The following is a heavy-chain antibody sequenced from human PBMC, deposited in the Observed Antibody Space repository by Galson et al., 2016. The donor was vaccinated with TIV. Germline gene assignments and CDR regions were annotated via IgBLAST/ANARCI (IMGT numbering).Heavy chain of an antibody. V-gene: IGHV3-30*01. D-gene: IGHD4-17*01. CDR2: ISYDGTNK. J-gene: IGHJ6*02. CDR1: GFTFSSYA. Sequence: SLRLSCAASGFTFSSYAMHWVRQAPGKGLEWLTTISYDGTNKYSADSVKGRFTISRDNSTKTVYLQMNSLRAEDTAVYYCAREGPHNGDYVELRGRASGYYGMDVWGQGTTVTVSS. CDR3: AREGPHNGDYVELRGRASGYYGMDV.